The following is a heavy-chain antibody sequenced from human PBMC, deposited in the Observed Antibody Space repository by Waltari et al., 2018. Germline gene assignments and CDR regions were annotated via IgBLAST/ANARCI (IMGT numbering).Heavy chain of an antibody. V-gene: IGHV3-7*01. D-gene: IGHD3-9*01. Sequence: EVQLVDSGGGLVRPGGPLGLSCAAFGFPFLFYWMSWVRQAPGKGPEWLANIKQDGSAKYYVDSLKGRFTISRDNAKNSLYLQMNSLTAEDTAVYYCARTIGGGAFDLWGQGTMVTVSS. J-gene: IGHJ3*01. CDR1: GFPFLFYW. CDR3: ARTIGGGAFDL. CDR2: IKQDGSAK.